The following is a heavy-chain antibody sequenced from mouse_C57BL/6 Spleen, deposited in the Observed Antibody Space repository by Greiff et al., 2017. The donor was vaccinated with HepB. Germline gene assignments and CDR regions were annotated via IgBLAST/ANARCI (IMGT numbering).Heavy chain of an antibody. V-gene: IGHV1-18*01. CDR1: GYTFTDYN. CDR3: ARSSTTVVATVGMDY. CDR2: INPNNGGT. Sequence: EVQLQQSGPELVKPGASVKIPCKASGYTFTDYNMDWVKQSHGKSLEWIGDINPNNGGTIYNQKFKGKATLTVDKSCSTAYMALRSLTSEDTAVYYCARSSTTVVATVGMDYWGQGTSVTVSS. D-gene: IGHD1-1*01. J-gene: IGHJ4*01.